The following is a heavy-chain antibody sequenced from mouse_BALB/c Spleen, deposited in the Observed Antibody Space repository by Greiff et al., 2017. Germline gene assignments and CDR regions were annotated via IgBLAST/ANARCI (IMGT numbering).Heavy chain of an antibody. CDR2: ISSGSSTI. CDR3: ARGPSGYYGSSYAMDY. D-gene: IGHD1-1*01. CDR1: GFTFSSFG. J-gene: IGHJ4*01. V-gene: IGHV5-17*02. Sequence: EVKLVESGGGLVQPGGSRKLSCAASGFTFSSFGMHWVRQAPEKGLEWVAYISSGSSTIYYADTVKGRFTISRDNPKNTLFLQMTSLRSEDTAMYYCARGPSGYYGSSYAMDYWGQGTSVTVSS.